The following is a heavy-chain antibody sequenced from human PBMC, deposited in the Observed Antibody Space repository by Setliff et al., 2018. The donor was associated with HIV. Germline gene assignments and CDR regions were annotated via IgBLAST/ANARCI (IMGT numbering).Heavy chain of an antibody. CDR2: INYSGST. Sequence: SETLSLTCTVSGGSISSGGYYWSWIRQHPGKGLEWIGYINYSGSTNYNPSLKRRVTISADTSKNQFSLKLTSVTAADTAVYYCARGERYSSSWYEGDNGFDPWGQGTLVTVSS. J-gene: IGHJ5*02. D-gene: IGHD6-13*01. V-gene: IGHV4-31*03. CDR1: GGSISSGGYY. CDR3: ARGERYSSSWYEGDNGFDP.